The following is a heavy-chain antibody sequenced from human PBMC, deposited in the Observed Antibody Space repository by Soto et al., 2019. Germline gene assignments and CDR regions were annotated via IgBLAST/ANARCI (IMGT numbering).Heavy chain of an antibody. V-gene: IGHV3-23*01. CDR1: GFTFSSYS. CDR2: ISGSGGST. J-gene: IGHJ6*02. CDR3: ARGCISTSCPSLYYYYYGMAV. Sequence: GGSLRLSCAASGFTFSSYSMNWVRQAPGKGLEWVSVISGSGGSTYYADSVKGRFTISRDNSKNTLYLQMNSLRAEDTAVYYCARGCISTSCPSLYYYYYGMAVWGQGTTVTVSS. D-gene: IGHD2-2*01.